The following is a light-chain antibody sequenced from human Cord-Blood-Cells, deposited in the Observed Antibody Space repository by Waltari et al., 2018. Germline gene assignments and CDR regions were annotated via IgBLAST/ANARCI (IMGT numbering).Light chain of an antibody. V-gene: IGKV1-27*01. Sequence: DIKMTQSPSSLSASVGDRVTITCRASQGISNYLAWYQQKPGKFPKLLIYAASTLQSGVPSRFSGSGSGTDFTLTISSLQPEDVATYYCQKYNSAPPYTFGQGTKLEIK. CDR1: QGISNY. CDR2: AAS. CDR3: QKYNSAPPYT. J-gene: IGKJ2*01.